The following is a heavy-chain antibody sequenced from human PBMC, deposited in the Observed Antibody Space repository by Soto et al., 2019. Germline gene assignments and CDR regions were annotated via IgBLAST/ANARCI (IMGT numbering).Heavy chain of an antibody. CDR2: VSANGRNT. CDR3: AKDLSSLGWLALAAPFDS. V-gene: IGHV3-23*01. D-gene: IGHD3-22*01. Sequence: SXRXSCAASGFTFSXYAMNCVRQAPGKGLEWVSSVSANGRNTYYADSVKGRFNVSRDKSKNALFLQLDSLRVEDTAIYYCAKDLSSLGWLALAAPFDSWGPGTLLTAPQ. CDR1: GFTFSXYA. J-gene: IGHJ4*02.